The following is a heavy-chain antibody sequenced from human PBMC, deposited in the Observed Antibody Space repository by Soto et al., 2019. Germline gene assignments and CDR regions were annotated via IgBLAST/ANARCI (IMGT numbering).Heavy chain of an antibody. D-gene: IGHD3-10*01. CDR2: ISHDGSIK. Sequence: GGSLRLSCAASGFTFTLYAIHWVRQAPGKGLEWLAVISHDGSIKYYTDSVKGRFTISRDNSLHTVYLQMNSLGPEDTAVYFCARSSGVSTPDFDYWGQGALVTVSS. CDR1: GFTFTLYA. J-gene: IGHJ4*02. V-gene: IGHV3-30-3*01. CDR3: ARSSGVSTPDFDY.